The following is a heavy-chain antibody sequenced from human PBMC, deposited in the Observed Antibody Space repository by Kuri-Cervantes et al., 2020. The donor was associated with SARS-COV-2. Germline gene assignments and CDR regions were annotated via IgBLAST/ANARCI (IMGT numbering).Heavy chain of an antibody. CDR2: ISGSGGST. J-gene: IGHJ5*02. CDR1: GFTFSSYA. Sequence: GESLKISCAASGFTFSSYAMSWVRQAPGKGLEWVSAISGSGGSTYYADSVKGRFTISRDNSKNTLYLQMNSLRAEDTAVYYCARDPDMGIGWFDPWGQGTLVTVSS. V-gene: IGHV3-23*01. D-gene: IGHD2-15*01. CDR3: ARDPDMGIGWFDP.